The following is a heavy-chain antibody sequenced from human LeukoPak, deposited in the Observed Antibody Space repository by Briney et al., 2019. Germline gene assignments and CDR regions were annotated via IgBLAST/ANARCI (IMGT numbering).Heavy chain of an antibody. CDR3: AKDIAAASDTFDY. D-gene: IGHD6-13*01. J-gene: IGHJ4*02. CDR1: GFTFDDYA. Sequence: PGRSLRLSCAASGFTFDDYAMHWVRQAPGKGLEWVSGISWNSGSIGYADSVKGRFTISRDNAKNSLYLQMNSLRAEDTALYYCAKDIAAASDTFDYWGQGTLVTVSS. CDR2: ISWNSGSI. V-gene: IGHV3-9*01.